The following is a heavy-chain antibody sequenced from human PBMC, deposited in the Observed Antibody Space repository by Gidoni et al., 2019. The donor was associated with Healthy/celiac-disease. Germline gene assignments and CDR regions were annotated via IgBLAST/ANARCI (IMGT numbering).Heavy chain of an antibody. Sequence: QVPLVQSGAEVKKPGASVKVSCKPSGYPFTSYYINWVRQATGQGLEWMGWMNPNSGNTGYAQKFQGRVTMTRNTSISTAYMELSSLRSEDTAVYYCARGRPRTYYYDSSGYYYGYWGQGTLVTVSS. V-gene: IGHV1-8*01. J-gene: IGHJ4*02. CDR1: GYPFTSYY. D-gene: IGHD3-22*01. CDR3: ARGRPRTYYYDSSGYYYGY. CDR2: MNPNSGNT.